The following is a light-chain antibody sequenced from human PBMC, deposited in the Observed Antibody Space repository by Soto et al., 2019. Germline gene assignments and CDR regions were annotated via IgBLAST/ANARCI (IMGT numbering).Light chain of an antibody. Sequence: ALTQPASVSGSPGQSITISCTGTSSDIGAYNYVSWYQQHPGQAPKLMISDVSNRPSGISDRFSGSKSGNTASLTISGLQAEDEADYYCYSCSRSSGTRYVFGTGTKVTVL. J-gene: IGLJ1*01. CDR1: SSDIGAYNY. V-gene: IGLV2-14*03. CDR3: YSCSRSSGTRYV. CDR2: DVS.